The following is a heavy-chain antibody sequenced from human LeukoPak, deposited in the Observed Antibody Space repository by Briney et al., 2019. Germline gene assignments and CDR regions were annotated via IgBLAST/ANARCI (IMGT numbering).Heavy chain of an antibody. CDR2: IYYSWRS. CDR1: GGSISSYY. D-gene: IGHD2-15*01. J-gene: IGHJ3*02. CDR3: AREMWDCTGGRCYSDDVFDI. V-gene: IGHV4-59*01. Sequence: SETLSLTCTVSGGSISSYYWSWLRQPPGKAREGIGYIYYSWRSNYNPPLRSRCTISVDTSKNQLSLRLSSVTAAATAVYYWAREMWDCTGGRCYSDDVFDIWGQGTMVTVSS.